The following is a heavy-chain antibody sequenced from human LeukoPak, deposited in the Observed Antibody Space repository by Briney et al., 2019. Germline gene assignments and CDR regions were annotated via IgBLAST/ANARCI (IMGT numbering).Heavy chain of an antibody. J-gene: IGHJ4*02. CDR3: TTDPLRGIAVAGTLVAPETPSYFDY. D-gene: IGHD6-19*01. CDR2: IKSKTDGGTT. V-gene: IGHV3-15*01. Sequence: GGSLRLSCAASGFTFSNAWMSWVRQAPGKGLEWVGRIKSKTDGGTTDYAAPVKGRFTISRDDSKNTLYLQMNSLKTEDTAVYYCTTDPLRGIAVAGTLVAPETPSYFDYWGQGTLVTVSS. CDR1: GFTFSNAW.